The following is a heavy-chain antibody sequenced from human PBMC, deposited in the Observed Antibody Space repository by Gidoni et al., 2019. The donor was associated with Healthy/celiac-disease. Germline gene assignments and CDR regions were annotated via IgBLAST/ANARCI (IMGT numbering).Heavy chain of an antibody. CDR2: IDWDEDK. D-gene: IGHD3-3*01. Sequence: QVTLRESGPALVKPTQTLTLTCTVSGFSLSTSGMCVSWIRQPPGKALEWLALIDWDEDKYYSTSLKTRLTISKDTSKNQVVLTMTNMDPVDTATYYCARTSFWSGNYRTEADYGMDVWGQGTTVTVSS. J-gene: IGHJ6*02. V-gene: IGHV2-70*01. CDR3: ARTSFWSGNYRTEADYGMDV. CDR1: GFSLSTSGMC.